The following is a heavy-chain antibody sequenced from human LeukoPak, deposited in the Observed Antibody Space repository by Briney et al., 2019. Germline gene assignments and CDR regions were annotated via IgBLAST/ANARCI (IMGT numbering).Heavy chain of an antibody. J-gene: IGHJ4*02. CDR1: GFTFDGYA. CDR2: ISWNSGSI. CDR3: AKDGSGGSGTYYTD. D-gene: IGHD3-10*01. V-gene: IGHV3-9*01. Sequence: GRSLRLSCAASGFTFDGYAMHWVRQAPGKGLEWVSGISWNSGSIGYADSVKGRFTISRDNAKNSLYLQMNSLRPEDTAFYYCAKDGSGGSGTYYTDWGQGTLVTVSS.